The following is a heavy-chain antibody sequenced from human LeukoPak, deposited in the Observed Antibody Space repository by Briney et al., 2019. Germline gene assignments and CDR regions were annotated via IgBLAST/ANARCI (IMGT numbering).Heavy chain of an antibody. V-gene: IGHV3-23*01. CDR2: ISGSGCST. CDR3: AKGRTYYWFFDL. D-gene: IGHD3/OR15-3a*01. CDR1: GFTFSSYT. Sequence: PGVAVRLSCAASGFTFSSYTMSWVRQAPGKGLEWVSAISGSGCSTYYADSVKGRFTISRDNSKNTLYLQMNSLRAEDTALYYCAKGRTYYWFFDLWGRGTLVTV. J-gene: IGHJ2*01.